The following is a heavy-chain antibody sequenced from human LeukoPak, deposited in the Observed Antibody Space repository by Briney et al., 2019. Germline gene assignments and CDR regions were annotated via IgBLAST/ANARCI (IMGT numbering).Heavy chain of an antibody. V-gene: IGHV4-59*01. CDR3: ARGGCYYDSSGSLFDY. CDR2: IYYSGST. CDR1: GVSISSYY. J-gene: IGHJ4*02. Sequence: SETLFLTCTVSGVSISSYYWSWVRQPPGKGLEWIGYIYYSGSTNYNPSLKSRVTISVDTSKNQFSLKLSSVTAADTAVYYCARGGCYYDSSGSLFDYWGQGTLVTVSS. D-gene: IGHD3-22*01.